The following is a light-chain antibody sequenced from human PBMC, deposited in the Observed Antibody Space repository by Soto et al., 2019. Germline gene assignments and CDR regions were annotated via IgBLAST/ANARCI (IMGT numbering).Light chain of an antibody. CDR1: RSDVGGYNY. J-gene: IGLJ2*01. Sequence: QSALTQPPSASGSPGQSVTLSCPGSRSDVGGYNYVSWYQQPPGKAPKIMIYEVSKRPSGVPDRLSGSKSGNTASLTVSGLQAEDEADYYCSSYGGSNTVVFGGGTQLTVL. V-gene: IGLV2-8*01. CDR2: EVS. CDR3: SSYGGSNTVV.